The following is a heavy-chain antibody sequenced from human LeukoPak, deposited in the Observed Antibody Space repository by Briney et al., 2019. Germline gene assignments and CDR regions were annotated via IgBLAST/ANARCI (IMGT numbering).Heavy chain of an antibody. CDR2: VEIDGREK. Sequence: GGSLRLSCAASGFTFSSYWMSWVRQAPGEGLEWVAYVEIDGREKYFVDSVKGRFTISRDNAKSSLYLQMNSLRAEDTAVYYCAKVHSASGISFDYWGQGALVTVSS. CDR3: AKVHSASGISFDY. V-gene: IGHV3-7*01. D-gene: IGHD3-10*01. CDR1: GFTFSSYW. J-gene: IGHJ4*02.